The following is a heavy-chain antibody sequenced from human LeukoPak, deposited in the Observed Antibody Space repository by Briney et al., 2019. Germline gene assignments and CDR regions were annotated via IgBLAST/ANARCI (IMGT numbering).Heavy chain of an antibody. J-gene: IGHJ5*02. V-gene: IGHV3-74*01. Sequence: GGSLRLSCVASGFTFSNYWMHWVRQAPGKGLVWVSRINGDGSSTRYADSVQGRFTISRDNSKNTLYLQMNSLRAEDTAVYYWARDKFMVRGAENWFDPWGQGTLVTVSS. CDR2: INGDGSST. D-gene: IGHD3-10*01. CDR3: ARDKFMVRGAENWFDP. CDR1: GFTFSNYW.